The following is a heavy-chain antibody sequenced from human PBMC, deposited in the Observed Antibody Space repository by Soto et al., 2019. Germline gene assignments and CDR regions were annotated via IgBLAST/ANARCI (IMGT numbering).Heavy chain of an antibody. CDR3: AKTASGYYSNDAFDI. D-gene: IGHD3-22*01. CDR2: MRQDGREE. J-gene: IGHJ3*02. Sequence: GGSLRLSCAASGFTFSSYWMSWVRQTPGKGLEWVATMRQDGREEHYVDFVKGRFTISRDNAKSSLYLQMNSLRAEDTAVYYCAKTASGYYSNDAFDIWGQGTMVTVS. CDR1: GFTFSSYW. V-gene: IGHV3-7*03.